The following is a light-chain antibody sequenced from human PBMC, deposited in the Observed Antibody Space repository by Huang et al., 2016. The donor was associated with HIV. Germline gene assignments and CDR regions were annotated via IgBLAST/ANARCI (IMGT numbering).Light chain of an antibody. CDR2: RSS. V-gene: IGKV1-39*01. J-gene: IGKJ1*01. CDR1: QSISTY. CDR3: QQSYSAPPWT. Sequence: DIQMTQSQSSMSASVGYRVTITCRASQSISTYLNWYQQKPGKAPKLLIYRSSNLQSGVPSRFSGSGSGTDFSLTIRSLQPEDFATYYCQQSYSAPPWTFGQGTRVEIK.